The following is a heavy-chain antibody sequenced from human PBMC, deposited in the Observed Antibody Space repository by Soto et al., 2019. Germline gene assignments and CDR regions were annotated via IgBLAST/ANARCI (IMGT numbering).Heavy chain of an antibody. V-gene: IGHV3-49*03. CDR3: TRDSIFTYYYDTSGYYPFDY. D-gene: IGHD3-22*01. CDR1: GFTFGDYA. CDR2: IRNKAYGGTT. J-gene: IGHJ4*02. Sequence: GGSLRLSCTASGFTFGDYAMSWFRQAPGKGLEWVGFIRNKAYGGTTEYAASVKGRFTISRDDSKSIAFLQMNSLKTEDTAVYYCTRDSIFTYYYDTSGYYPFDYWGQGTLVTVSS.